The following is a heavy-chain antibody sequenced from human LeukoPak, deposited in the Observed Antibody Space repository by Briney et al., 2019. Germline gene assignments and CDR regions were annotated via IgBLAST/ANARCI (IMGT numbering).Heavy chain of an antibody. V-gene: IGHV3-11*04. CDR3: AKNTGELDY. D-gene: IGHD7-27*01. CDR1: GFIFSVYY. J-gene: IGHJ4*02. CDR2: ISSSGSNI. Sequence: KPGGSLRLSCAASGFIFSVYYMSWIRQAPGKGWEWVSDISSSGSNIYYADSVKGRFTISMDNAKNSLYLQMNSLRAEDTAIYYCAKNTGELDYWGQGTLVTVSS.